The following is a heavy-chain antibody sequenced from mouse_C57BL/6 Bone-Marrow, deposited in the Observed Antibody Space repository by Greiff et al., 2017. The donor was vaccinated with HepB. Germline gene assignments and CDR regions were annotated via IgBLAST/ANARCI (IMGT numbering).Heavy chain of an antibody. Sequence: EVKLLESGPGLVKPSQSLSLTCSVTGYSITSGYYWNWIRQFPGNKLEWMGYISYDGSNNYNPSLKNRISITRDTSKNQFFLKLNSVTTEDTATYYCANYYFDYWGQGTTLTVSS. CDR3: ANYYFDY. CDR1: GYSITSGYY. CDR2: ISYDGSN. V-gene: IGHV3-6*01. J-gene: IGHJ2*01.